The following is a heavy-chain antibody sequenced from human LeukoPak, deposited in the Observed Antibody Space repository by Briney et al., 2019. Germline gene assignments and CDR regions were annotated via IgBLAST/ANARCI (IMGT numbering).Heavy chain of an antibody. J-gene: IGHJ4*02. CDR2: INPNSGGT. D-gene: IGHD3-10*01. V-gene: IGHV1-2*02. CDR3: ASSSILWFGELSSFDY. Sequence: ASVKVSCKASGYTFTGYYMHWVRQAPGQGLEWMGWINPNSGGTNYAQKFQGRVTMTRDTSISTAYMELSRLRSDDTAVYYCASSSILWFGELSSFDYWGQGTLVTVSS. CDR1: GYTFTGYY.